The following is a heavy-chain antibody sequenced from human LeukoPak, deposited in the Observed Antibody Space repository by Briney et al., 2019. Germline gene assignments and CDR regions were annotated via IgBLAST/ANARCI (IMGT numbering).Heavy chain of an antibody. CDR3: ARGGGGAYYYYGMDV. V-gene: IGHV4-31*03. CDR1: GGSISSGGYY. Sequence: PSETLSLTCTVSGGSISSGGYYWSWIRQHPGKGLEWIGYIYCSGSTYYNPSLKSRVTISVDTSKNQFSLKLSSVTAADTAVYYCARGGGGAYYYYGMDVWGQGTTATVSS. D-gene: IGHD2-21*01. J-gene: IGHJ6*02. CDR2: IYCSGST.